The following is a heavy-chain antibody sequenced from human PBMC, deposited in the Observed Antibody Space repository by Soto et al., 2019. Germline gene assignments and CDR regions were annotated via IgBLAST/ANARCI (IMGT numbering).Heavy chain of an antibody. V-gene: IGHV1-69*08. CDR2: IIPILRTP. J-gene: IGHJ6*02. Sequence: QVQLVQSGAEVRKPGSSVKVSCKASGGTFSSYIINWVRQAPGQGLEWMGRIIPILRTPNYAQKLQGRVTITADKSTSTVYMELSSRRSEDTAVYYCAAPGGGGPLDSYDMDVWGQGTTVTVSS. CDR3: AAPGGGGPLDSYDMDV. CDR1: GGTFSSYI. D-gene: IGHD2-15*01.